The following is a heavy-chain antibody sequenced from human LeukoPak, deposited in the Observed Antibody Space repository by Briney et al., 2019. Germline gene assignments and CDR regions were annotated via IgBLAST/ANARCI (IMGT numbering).Heavy chain of an antibody. V-gene: IGHV4-34*01. CDR1: GGSFSGYY. J-gene: IGHJ6*03. D-gene: IGHD2-15*01. Sequence: SETLSLTCAVYGGSFSGYYWSWIRQPPGKGLEWIGEINHSGSTNYNPSLKSRVTISVDTSKNQFSLKLSSVTAADTAVYYCARLPRRAATPYYYYYMDVWGKGTTVTDSS. CDR2: INHSGST. CDR3: ARLPRRAATPYYYYYMDV.